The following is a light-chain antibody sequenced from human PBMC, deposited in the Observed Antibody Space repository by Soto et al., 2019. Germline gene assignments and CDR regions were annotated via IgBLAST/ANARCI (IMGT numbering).Light chain of an antibody. V-gene: IGKV1-8*01. CDR2: AAS. CDR3: QQYYSYPPIT. J-gene: IGKJ5*01. CDR1: QGISSY. Sequence: AIRMTQSPSSLSASTGDRVTITFLASQGISSYLAWYQQKPGKAPKLLIYAASTLQSGVPSRFSGSGSGTDFTLTISCLQSEDFATYYCQQYYSYPPITFGQGRRLEIK.